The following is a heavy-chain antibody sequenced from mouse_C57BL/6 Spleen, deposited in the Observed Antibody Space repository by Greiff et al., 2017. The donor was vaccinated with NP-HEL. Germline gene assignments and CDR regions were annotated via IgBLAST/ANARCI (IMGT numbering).Heavy chain of an antibody. D-gene: IGHD1-1*01. V-gene: IGHV1-82*01. CDR1: GYAFSSSW. CDR3: ARNWITTVDWYFDV. J-gene: IGHJ1*03. Sequence: QVQLQQSGPELVKPGASVKISCKASGYAFSSSWMNWVKQRPGKGLEWIGRIYPGDGDTNYNGKFKGKATLTADKSSSTAYMQLSSLTSEDSAVYFCARNWITTVDWYFDVWGTGTTVTVSS. CDR2: IYPGDGDT.